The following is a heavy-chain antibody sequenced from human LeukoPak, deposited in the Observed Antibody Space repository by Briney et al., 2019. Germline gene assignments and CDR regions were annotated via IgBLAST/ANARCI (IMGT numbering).Heavy chain of an antibody. V-gene: IGHV4-59*01. Sequence: SETLSLTCTVSGGSISSYYWTWIRQPPGKGLEWIGYIFYSGSTSYNPSLKSRVTISIDTSENQFSLKLISVTAADTAVYYCARVTTNYYYYYMDVWGKGTTVTVSS. CDR1: GGSISSYY. J-gene: IGHJ6*03. D-gene: IGHD4-17*01. CDR3: ARVTTNYYYYYMDV. CDR2: IFYSGST.